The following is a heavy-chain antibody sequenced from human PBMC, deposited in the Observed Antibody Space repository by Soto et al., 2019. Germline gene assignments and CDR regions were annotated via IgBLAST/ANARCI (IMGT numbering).Heavy chain of an antibody. J-gene: IGHJ6*02. V-gene: IGHV1-69*13. Sequence: SVKVSCKASGGTFSSYAISWVRQAPGQGLEWMGGIIPIFGTANYAQKFQGRVTITADESTSTAYMELSSLRSEDTAVYYCARGMTTVTTTGGMDVWGQGTTVTVSS. CDR2: IIPIFGTA. CDR1: GGTFSSYA. CDR3: ARGMTTVTTTGGMDV. D-gene: IGHD4-17*01.